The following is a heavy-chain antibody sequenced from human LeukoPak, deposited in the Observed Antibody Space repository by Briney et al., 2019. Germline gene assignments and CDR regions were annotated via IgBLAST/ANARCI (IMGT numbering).Heavy chain of an antibody. Sequence: PGGSLRLSCAASGFTFSSYAMSWVRQAPGKGLEWVSAISGSGGSTYYADSVKGRFTISRDNSKNTLYLQMNSLRAEDTAVYYCAKDQTPSYSSYDYYGMDVWGQGTTVTVSS. D-gene: IGHD5-12*01. V-gene: IGHV3-23*01. J-gene: IGHJ6*02. CDR1: GFTFSSYA. CDR2: ISGSGGST. CDR3: AKDQTPSYSSYDYYGMDV.